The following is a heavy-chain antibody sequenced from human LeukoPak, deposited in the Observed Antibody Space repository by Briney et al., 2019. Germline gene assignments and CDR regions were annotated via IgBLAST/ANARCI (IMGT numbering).Heavy chain of an antibody. V-gene: IGHV3-33*06. Sequence: PGGSLRLSCAASGFTFSSYGMHWVRQAPGKGLEWVAVIWYDGSNKYYADSVKGRFTISRDNSKNTLYLQMNSLRAEDTAVYYCAKGGSGSYFPEYFQHWGQGTLVTVSS. CDR2: IWYDGSNK. CDR1: GFTFSSYG. D-gene: IGHD3-10*01. CDR3: AKGGSGSYFPEYFQH. J-gene: IGHJ1*01.